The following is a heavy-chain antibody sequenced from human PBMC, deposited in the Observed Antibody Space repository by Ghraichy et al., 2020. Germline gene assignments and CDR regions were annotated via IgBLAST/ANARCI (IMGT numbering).Heavy chain of an antibody. Sequence: ASVKVSCKASGYTFTTHGITWVRQAPGQGLEWMGGISAYNGNTNYAQKVQGRVTMTTDTYTNTAYMELRSLRSDDTAVYYCARAMGMMGVTAYGMDVWGQGTTVTV. J-gene: IGHJ6*02. CDR2: ISAYNGNT. D-gene: IGHD3-10*01. CDR3: ARAMGMMGVTAYGMDV. V-gene: IGHV1-18*01. CDR1: GYTFTTHG.